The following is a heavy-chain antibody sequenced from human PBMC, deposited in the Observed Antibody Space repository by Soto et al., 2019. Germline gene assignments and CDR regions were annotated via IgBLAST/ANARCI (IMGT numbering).Heavy chain of an antibody. J-gene: IGHJ5*02. CDR2: IFYLGSS. CDR1: GDSIISSDFY. V-gene: IGHV4-39*01. D-gene: IGHD3-3*02. CDR3: ARHSLALRKNNWFDP. Sequence: XGTLSLTCTVSGDSIISSDFYGGWVRQPPGKGLEWIGSIFYLGSSYYNPSLKSRVTMSVDTSKNQFSMRLRSVTAADTALYFCARHSLALRKNNWFDPWGQGIMVTVS.